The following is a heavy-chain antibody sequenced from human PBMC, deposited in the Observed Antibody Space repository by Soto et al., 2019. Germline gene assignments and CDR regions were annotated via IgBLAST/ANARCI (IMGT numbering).Heavy chain of an antibody. CDR2: ISSGSSTT. CDR1: GFTFSSYS. Sequence: EVQLVESGGGLVQPGGSLRLSCAASGFTFSSYSMSWVRQAPGKGLEWVSYISSGSSTTYYADSVKGRFTISRDNARNSMHLQMNSLRDEDTDVYYCACLSSSWYQVYWGQGTRVTVSS. V-gene: IGHV3-48*02. D-gene: IGHD6-13*01. CDR3: ACLSSSWYQVY. J-gene: IGHJ4*02.